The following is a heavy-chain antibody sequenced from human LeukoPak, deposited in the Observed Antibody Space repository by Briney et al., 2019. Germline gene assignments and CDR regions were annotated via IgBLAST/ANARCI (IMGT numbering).Heavy chain of an antibody. CDR3: ARDPSGAINWFDP. J-gene: IGHJ5*02. Sequence: ASVKVSCKTSGYTFTDYYMHWVRQAPGQGLERMGRINPSSGGTNYAQKFQGRVTMTRDTSISTAYMELSRLRSDDTAVYYCARDPSGAINWFDPWGQGTLVTVSS. V-gene: IGHV1-2*06. D-gene: IGHD4/OR15-4a*01. CDR2: INPSSGGT. CDR1: GYTFTDYY.